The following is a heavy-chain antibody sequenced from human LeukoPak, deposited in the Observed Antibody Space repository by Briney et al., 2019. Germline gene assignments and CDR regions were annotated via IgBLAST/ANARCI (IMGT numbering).Heavy chain of an antibody. Sequence: TGGSLRLSCAASGFTFSSYEINWVRQAPGKGLEWVSYINSGGSAIYYADSVKGRFTISRDNAKNSLYLQMNSLRADDTAVYYCARGGSYVHYWGQGTLVTVSS. CDR1: GFTFSSYE. J-gene: IGHJ4*02. CDR3: ARGGSYVHY. V-gene: IGHV3-48*03. CDR2: INSGGSAI. D-gene: IGHD1-26*01.